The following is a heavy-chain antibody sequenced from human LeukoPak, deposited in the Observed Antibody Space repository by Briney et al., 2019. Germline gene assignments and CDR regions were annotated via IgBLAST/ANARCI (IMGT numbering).Heavy chain of an antibody. CDR1: GGSISSYY. V-gene: IGHV4-59*01. J-gene: IGHJ4*02. CDR2: IYYSGST. CDR3: ARGKSYYDY. Sequence: TSETLSLTCTVSGGSISSYYWSWIRQPPGKGLEWIGYIYYSGSTNYNPSLKSRVTISVDTSKNQFSLKLSSVTAADTAVYYCARGKSYYDYWGQGTLATVSS.